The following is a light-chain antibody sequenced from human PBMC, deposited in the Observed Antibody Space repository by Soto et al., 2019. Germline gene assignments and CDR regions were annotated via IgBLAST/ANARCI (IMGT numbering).Light chain of an antibody. Sequence: QSVLTQPPSVSGAPGQRVTISCTGSSSNIGAGYDVHWYQQLPGRAPKLLIYGNINRASGVPDRISGSKSGTSASLAITGLQAEYEADYYCQSYDSSLSHVVFGGGTKLTVL. V-gene: IGLV1-40*01. CDR1: SSNIGAGYD. CDR3: QSYDSSLSHVV. J-gene: IGLJ2*01. CDR2: GNI.